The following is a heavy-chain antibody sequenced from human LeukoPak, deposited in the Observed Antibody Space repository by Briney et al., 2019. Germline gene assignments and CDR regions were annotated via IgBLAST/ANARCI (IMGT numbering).Heavy chain of an antibody. CDR2: IYYSGST. D-gene: IGHD6-13*01. V-gene: IGHV4-39*01. CDR3: ARLYSSSWHFDY. CDR1: GCSISSSSYY. Sequence: TSETLSLTCTVSGCSISSSSYYWGWIRQPPGKGLEWIGSIYYSGSTYYNPSLKSRVTISVDTSKNQFSLKLSSVIAADTAVYYCARLYSSSWHFDYWGQGTLVTVSS. J-gene: IGHJ4*02.